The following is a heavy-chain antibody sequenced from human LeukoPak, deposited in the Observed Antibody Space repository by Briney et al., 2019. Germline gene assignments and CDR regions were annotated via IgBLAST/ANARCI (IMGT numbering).Heavy chain of an antibody. D-gene: IGHD6-19*01. CDR1: GGSISSYY. CDR3: ARGYSSGWYAFDI. CDR2: IYYSGST. V-gene: IGHV4-59*01. J-gene: IGHJ3*02. Sequence: SETLSLTCTVSGGSISSYYWSWIRQTPGKGLEWIGYIYYSGSTSYNPSLKSRVTISVDTSKHQFSLKLTSVTAADTAVYYCARGYSSGWYAFDIWGQGTMVTVSS.